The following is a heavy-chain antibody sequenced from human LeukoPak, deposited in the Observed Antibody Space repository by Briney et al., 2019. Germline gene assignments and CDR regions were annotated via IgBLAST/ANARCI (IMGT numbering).Heavy chain of an antibody. Sequence: PGGSLRLSCAASGFTFSSYWMHWVRQAPGKGLVWVSRINSDGSSTSYADSVKGRFTSSRDNAKNTLYLQMNSLRAEDTAVYYCARDQIKGSGWYYYWGQGTLVTVSS. CDR3: ARDQIKGSGWYYY. J-gene: IGHJ4*02. V-gene: IGHV3-74*01. D-gene: IGHD6-19*01. CDR2: INSDGSST. CDR1: GFTFSSYW.